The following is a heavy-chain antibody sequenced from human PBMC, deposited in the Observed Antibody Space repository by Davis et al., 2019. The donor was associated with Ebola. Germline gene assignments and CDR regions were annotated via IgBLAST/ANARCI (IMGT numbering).Heavy chain of an antibody. D-gene: IGHD6-13*01. J-gene: IGHJ5*02. Sequence: SETLSLTCTVSGGSISSGPYYWTWIRQHPGKGLEWIGYIYYSGSTYYNPSLKSRVTISVETSENQFSLKLSSVTAADTAMYYCAGDLLSAAGFRFDPWGQGTLVTVSS. CDR1: GGSISSGPYY. CDR3: AGDLLSAAGFRFDP. CDR2: IYYSGST. V-gene: IGHV4-31*03.